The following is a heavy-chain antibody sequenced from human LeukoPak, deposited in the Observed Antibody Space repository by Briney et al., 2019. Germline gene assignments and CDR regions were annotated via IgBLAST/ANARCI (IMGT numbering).Heavy chain of an antibody. J-gene: IGHJ3*02. CDR1: GYSISSGYY. CDR2: IYHSGST. CDR3: ARVRPYYYDSSGYYPHDAFDI. Sequence: NPSETLPLTCAVSGYSISSGYYWGWIRQPPGKGLEWIRSIYHSGSTYYNPSLKSRVTISVDTSKNQFSLKLSSVTAADTAVYYCARVRPYYYDSSGYYPHDAFDIWGQGTMVTVSS. D-gene: IGHD3-22*01. V-gene: IGHV4-38-2*01.